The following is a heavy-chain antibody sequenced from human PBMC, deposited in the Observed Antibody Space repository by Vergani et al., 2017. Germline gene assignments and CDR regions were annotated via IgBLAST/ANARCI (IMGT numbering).Heavy chain of an antibody. CDR2: IWYDGSNK. Sequence: QVQLVESGGGVVQPGRSLRLSCAASGFTFTSYGMHWVRQAPGKGLEWVALIWYDGSNKYYADSVKGRFTISGDNSKTTLYLQMNSLRAEDTAVYYCARAYYYDSSGYYSPFYAFDIWGQGTMVTVSS. D-gene: IGHD3-22*01. CDR1: GFTFTSYG. V-gene: IGHV3-33*01. CDR3: ARAYYYDSSGYYSPFYAFDI. J-gene: IGHJ3*02.